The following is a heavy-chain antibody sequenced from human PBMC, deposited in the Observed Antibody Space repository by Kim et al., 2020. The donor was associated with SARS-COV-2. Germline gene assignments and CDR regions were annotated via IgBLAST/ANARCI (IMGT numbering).Heavy chain of an antibody. V-gene: IGHV3-33*01. Sequence: GGSLRLSCAASGFTFSSYGMHWVRQAPGKGLEWVAVIWYDGSNKYYADFVKGRFTISRDNSKNRLYLRMNSLRAEDTAVYYCARDASYDILTQEYYGMDVWGQGTTVTVSS. CDR2: IWYDGSNK. CDR3: ARDASYDILTQEYYGMDV. CDR1: GFTFSSYG. J-gene: IGHJ6*02. D-gene: IGHD3-9*01.